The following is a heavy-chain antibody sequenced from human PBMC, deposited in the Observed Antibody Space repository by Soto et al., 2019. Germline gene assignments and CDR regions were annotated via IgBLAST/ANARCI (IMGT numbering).Heavy chain of an antibody. V-gene: IGHV3-33*01. Sequence: QVQLVESGGGVVQPGRSLRLSCAASGFTFSSYGMHWVRQAPGKGLEWVAVIWYDGSNKYYADSVKGRFTTSRDNSKNTLYLQMNSLRAEDTAVYYCARDGEDIVLVPAAYYYYYGMDVWGQGTTVTVSS. D-gene: IGHD2-2*01. CDR3: ARDGEDIVLVPAAYYYYYGMDV. CDR2: IWYDGSNK. J-gene: IGHJ6*02. CDR1: GFTFSSYG.